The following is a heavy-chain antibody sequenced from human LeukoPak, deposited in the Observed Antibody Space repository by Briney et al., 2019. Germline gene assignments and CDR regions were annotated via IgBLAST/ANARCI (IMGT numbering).Heavy chain of an antibody. V-gene: IGHV3-30*02. J-gene: IGHJ4*02. Sequence: GGSLRLSCAASGFTFSSYGMHWVRQAPGKGLEWVAFRRYDGSNKYYADSVKGRFTISRDNSKNTLYLQMNGLRAEDTAVYYCAKDSDYYGSGSYSHFDYWGQGTLVTVSS. CDR3: AKDSDYYGSGSYSHFDY. D-gene: IGHD3-10*01. CDR2: RRYDGSNK. CDR1: GFTFSSYG.